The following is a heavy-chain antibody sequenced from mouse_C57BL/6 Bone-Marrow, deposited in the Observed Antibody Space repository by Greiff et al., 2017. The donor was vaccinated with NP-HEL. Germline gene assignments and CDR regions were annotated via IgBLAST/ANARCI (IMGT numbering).Heavy chain of an antibody. CDR1: GYTFTSYW. V-gene: IGHV1-52*01. CDR2: IDPSDSET. D-gene: IGHD2-12*01. Sequence: QVQLQQPGAELVRPGSSVKLSCKASGYTFTSYWMHWVKQRPIQGLEWIGNIDPSDSETHYNQKFKDKATLTVDKSSSTAYMQLSNLTSEDSAVXYCARKHYSSWFAYWGQGTLVTVSA. CDR3: ARKHYSSWFAY. J-gene: IGHJ3*01.